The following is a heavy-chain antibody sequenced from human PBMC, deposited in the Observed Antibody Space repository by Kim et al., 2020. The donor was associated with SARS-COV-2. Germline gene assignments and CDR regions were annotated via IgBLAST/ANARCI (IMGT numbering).Heavy chain of an antibody. V-gene: IGHV1-24*01. D-gene: IGHD6-13*01. CDR2: FDPEDGET. Sequence: ASVKVSCKVSGYTLTELSMHWVRQAPGKGLEWMGGFDPEDGETIYAQKFQGRVTMTEDTSTDTAYIELSSLRSEDTAVYYCATGAAAGKSNWFDPWGQGTLVTVSS. CDR1: GYTLTELS. CDR3: ATGAAAGKSNWFDP. J-gene: IGHJ5*02.